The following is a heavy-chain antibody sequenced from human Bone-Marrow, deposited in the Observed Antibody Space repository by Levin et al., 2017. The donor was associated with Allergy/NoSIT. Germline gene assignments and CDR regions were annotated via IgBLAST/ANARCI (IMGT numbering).Heavy chain of an antibody. V-gene: IGHV1-18*01. Sequence: ASVKVSCYTSGYSFTDYGITWVRQAPGQGLEWMGWISGDNGNTHYLERFQGRVTMTRDTTARRAYIELRKLRSDDTDVYYCAKYSSSSSADEHWGQGTLVTVSS. D-gene: IGHD6-6*01. J-gene: IGHJ4*02. CDR3: AKYSSSSSADEH. CDR2: ISGDNGNT. CDR1: GYSFTDYG.